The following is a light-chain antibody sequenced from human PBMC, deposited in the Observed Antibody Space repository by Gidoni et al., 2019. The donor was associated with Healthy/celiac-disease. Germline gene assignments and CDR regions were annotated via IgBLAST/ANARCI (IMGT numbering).Light chain of an antibody. J-gene: IGKJ2*01. CDR2: DAS. CDR3: QQRSNWPPEYT. V-gene: IGKV3-11*01. CDR1: QSVSSD. Sequence: EIVLTQSPATLSLSPGERATLSCRASQSVSSDLAWYQQKPGQAPRLLIYDASNRATGIPARFRGSGSGTDFPLPISSLEPEDFAVYSCQQRSNWPPEYTFGQGTKLEIK.